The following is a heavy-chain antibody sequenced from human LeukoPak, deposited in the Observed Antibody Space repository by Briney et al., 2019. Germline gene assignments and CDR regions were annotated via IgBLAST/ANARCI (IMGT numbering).Heavy chain of an antibody. CDR2: VWPDGSIK. D-gene: IGHD3-16*01. Sequence: PGGSLRLSCAASGFTFTTYGIHWVRQAPGKGLEWVAVVWPDGSIKYYADSVKGRFTISRDDSKHTLFLQMNSLGGEDTAVYYCARAVGPYDYWGQGTLVTVSS. J-gene: IGHJ4*02. CDR1: GFTFTTYG. CDR3: ARAVGPYDY. V-gene: IGHV3-33*01.